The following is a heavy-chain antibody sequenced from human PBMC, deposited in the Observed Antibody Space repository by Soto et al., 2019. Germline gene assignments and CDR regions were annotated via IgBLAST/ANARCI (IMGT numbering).Heavy chain of an antibody. D-gene: IGHD3-22*01. CDR1: GYTFTSYG. V-gene: IGHV1-18*01. CDR3: ARGRGTYYYDSSGYYGAAFDI. CDR2: ISAYNGNT. J-gene: IGHJ3*02. Sequence: GASVKVSCKASGYTFTSYGISWVRRAPGQGLEWMVWISAYNGNTNYAQKLQGRVTMTTDKSTSTAYMELRSLRSDDTAVYYCARGRGTYYYDSSGYYGAAFDIWGQGTMVTVSS.